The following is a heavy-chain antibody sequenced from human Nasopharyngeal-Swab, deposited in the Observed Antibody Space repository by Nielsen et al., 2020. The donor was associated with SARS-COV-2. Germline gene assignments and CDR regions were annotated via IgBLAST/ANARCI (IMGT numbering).Heavy chain of an antibody. J-gene: IGHJ3*01. CDR1: GFTFGTYS. D-gene: IGHD3-10*01. Sequence: GAFLQISCAASGFTFGTYSMNWVRQAPGKGLEWVSSISSSSTYIYYADSVKGRFTISRDNAKNSLYLQMNSLRAEDTAVYYCAGAYGSGSYCAFDLWGQGTMVTVSS. V-gene: IGHV3-21*01. CDR3: AGAYGSGSYCAFDL. CDR2: ISSSSTYI.